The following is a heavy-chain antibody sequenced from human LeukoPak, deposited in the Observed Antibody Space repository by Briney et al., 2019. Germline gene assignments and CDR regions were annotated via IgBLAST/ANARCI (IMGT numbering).Heavy chain of an antibody. CDR2: ISGTGGST. CDR1: GLTFSSYV. D-gene: IGHD3-9*01. CDR3: AGGSGYLITS. Sequence: GGSLRLSCTASGLTFSSYVMSWVRQAPGKGLEWVSTISGTGGSTFYADSVKGRFTISRDNSKSTMYLQMNSLRAEDTAVYYCAGGSGYLITSWGQGTLVTVSS. J-gene: IGHJ5*02. V-gene: IGHV3-23*01.